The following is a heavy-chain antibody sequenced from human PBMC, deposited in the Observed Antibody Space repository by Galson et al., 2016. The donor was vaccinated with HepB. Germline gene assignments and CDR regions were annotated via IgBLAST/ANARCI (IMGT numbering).Heavy chain of an antibody. D-gene: IGHD2/OR15-2a*01. CDR1: GVSISSSDW. CDR2: IFHSGRV. V-gene: IGHV4-4*02. Sequence: LSLTCAVSGVSISSSDWWSWVRQPPGQGLERIGQIFHSGRVNYTPSLASRVTISIDTSNNHFSLRLTSVTAADTALYYCARQYWGGPSDYWGQGTLVTVSS. CDR3: ARQYWGGPSDY. J-gene: IGHJ4*02.